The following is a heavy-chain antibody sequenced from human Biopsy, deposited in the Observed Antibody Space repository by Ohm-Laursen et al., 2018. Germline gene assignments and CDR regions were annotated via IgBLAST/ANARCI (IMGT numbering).Heavy chain of an antibody. Sequence: SVKVSCKAYGYSLTSHDINWVRQAPGQGPEWMGWINPNNGNTGYAPQFQGRVSMTTDTSISTAYMELSGLTFEDTAVYYCARTPTISVGGTWSRYWFSDIWGRGTLITASS. CDR3: ARTPTISVGGTWSRYWFSDI. D-gene: IGHD6-19*01. J-gene: IGHJ2*01. CDR1: GYSLTSHD. V-gene: IGHV1-8*01. CDR2: INPNNGNT.